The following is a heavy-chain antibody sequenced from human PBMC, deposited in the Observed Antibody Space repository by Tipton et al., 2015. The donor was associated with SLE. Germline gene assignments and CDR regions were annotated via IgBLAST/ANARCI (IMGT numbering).Heavy chain of an antibody. D-gene: IGHD6-19*01. CDR1: GGSFSGYY. CDR2: IHHSGST. Sequence: GLVKPSETLSLTCTVSGGSFSGYYWSWIRQPPGKGLEWIGEIHHSGSTNYNPALKSRVTISLDTSKNQFSLKVSSVTAADTAVYYCARDLEAYSSGWRYYYYYTDVWGKGTTVTVSS. CDR3: ARDLEAYSSGWRYYYYYTDV. V-gene: IGHV4-34*01. J-gene: IGHJ6*03.